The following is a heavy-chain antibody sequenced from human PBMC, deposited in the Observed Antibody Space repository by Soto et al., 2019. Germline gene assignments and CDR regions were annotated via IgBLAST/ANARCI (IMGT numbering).Heavy chain of an antibody. CDR2: ISKSDYT. V-gene: IGHV3-21*01. CDR3: AREDSIIIPAVSDF. J-gene: IGHJ4*02. Sequence: GGSLRLSCTVSGFAFNNYGINWVRQAPGKGLEWVSSISKSDYTYYSDSVKGRFAISRANAKSSVSLQMNTLRVEDTAVYYCAREDSIIIPAVSDFWGQGTLVTVSS. CDR1: GFAFNNYG. D-gene: IGHD2-2*01.